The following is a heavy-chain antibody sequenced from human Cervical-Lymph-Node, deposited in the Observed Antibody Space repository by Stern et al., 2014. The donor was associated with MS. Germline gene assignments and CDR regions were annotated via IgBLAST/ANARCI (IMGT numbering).Heavy chain of an antibody. Sequence: QMQLVQSWAEVKKPGSSVRVSCKASVGSFKSYAFNWLRQAPGQVLEWMGGIVPWLSKASYSQKFQGRVAVTADEATNTVYMELSFLTSEDTAVYYCARERSIHYPAFAPWGQGTLVTVSS. CDR1: VGSFKSYA. CDR3: ARERSIHYPAFAP. CDR2: IVPWLSKA. D-gene: IGHD3-10*01. V-gene: IGHV1-69*01. J-gene: IGHJ5*02.